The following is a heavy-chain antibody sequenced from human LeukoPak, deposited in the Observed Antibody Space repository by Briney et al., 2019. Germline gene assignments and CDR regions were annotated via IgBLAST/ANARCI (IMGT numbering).Heavy chain of an antibody. D-gene: IGHD3-10*01. CDR2: IYTSGST. CDR3: ATLGAMVRGVIQEY. CDR1: GGSISSGSYY. J-gene: IGHJ4*02. Sequence: PSQTLSLNCTVSGGSISSGSYYWNWVRQPAGKGLEWIGRIYTSGSTNYNPSLKNRVTISADTSKNHFSLNLSSVTAADTAVYYCATLGAMVRGVIQEYWGQGTLVTVSS. V-gene: IGHV4-61*02.